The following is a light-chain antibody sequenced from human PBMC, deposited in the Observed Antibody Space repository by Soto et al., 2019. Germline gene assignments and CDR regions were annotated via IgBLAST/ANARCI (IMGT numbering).Light chain of an antibody. CDR3: SSYTSSSTLV. V-gene: IGLV2-14*01. Sequence: QSVLTQPASVSGSPGQSITISCTGTSSDVGGYNYVSWYQQHPGKAPKLMIYDVSNRPSGVSNRFSGSKSGNTASLTISGLQAEDEADYYLSSYTSSSTLVFGGGTKLTVL. CDR2: DVS. J-gene: IGLJ2*01. CDR1: SSDVGGYNY.